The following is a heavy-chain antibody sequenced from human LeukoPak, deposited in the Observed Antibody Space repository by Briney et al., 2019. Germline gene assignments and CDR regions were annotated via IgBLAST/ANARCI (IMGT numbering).Heavy chain of an antibody. D-gene: IGHD3-10*01. V-gene: IGHV3-23*01. Sequence: GGSLRLSRAASGFTFSSYAMSWVRQAPGKGLEWVSAISGSGGATYYADSVKGRFTISRDNSKNTLYLQMNSLRAEDTAIYYCAKGLWFGEKEDYWGQGTLVTVSS. CDR1: GFTFSSYA. J-gene: IGHJ4*02. CDR3: AKGLWFGEKEDY. CDR2: ISGSGGAT.